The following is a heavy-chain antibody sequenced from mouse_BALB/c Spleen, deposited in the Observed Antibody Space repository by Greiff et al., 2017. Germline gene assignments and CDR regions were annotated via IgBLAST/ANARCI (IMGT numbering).Heavy chain of an antibody. CDR3: ARIDYYGSSSAMDY. J-gene: IGHJ4*01. CDR1: GYSFTSYW. V-gene: IGHV1S126*01. D-gene: IGHD1-1*01. Sequence: QVQLKESGPQLVRPGASVKISCTASGYSFTSYWMHWVKQRPGQGLEWIGMIDPSDSETRLNQKFKDKATLTVDKSSSTAYMQLSSPTSEDSAVYYCARIDYYGSSSAMDYWGQGTSVTVSS. CDR2: IDPSDSET.